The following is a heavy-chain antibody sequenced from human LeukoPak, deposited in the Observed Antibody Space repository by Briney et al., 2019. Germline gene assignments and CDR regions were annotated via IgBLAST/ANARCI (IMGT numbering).Heavy chain of an antibody. D-gene: IGHD3-10*01. Sequence: SETLSLTCAVYGGSFGGYYWSWIRQPPGKGLEWIGEINHSGSTNYNPSLKSRVTISVDTSKNQFSLKLSSVTAADTAVYYCARSYYKVWYFDLWGRGTLVTVSS. CDR2: INHSGST. CDR1: GGSFGGYY. V-gene: IGHV4-34*01. CDR3: ARSYYKVWYFDL. J-gene: IGHJ2*01.